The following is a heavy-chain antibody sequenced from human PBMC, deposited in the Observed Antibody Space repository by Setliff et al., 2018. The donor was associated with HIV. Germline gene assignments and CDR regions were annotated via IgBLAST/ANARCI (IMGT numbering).Heavy chain of an antibody. CDR3: NIYYYYYMDV. CDR1: GGSFSGYY. CDR2: INDSGST. J-gene: IGHJ6*03. Sequence: SETLSLTCAVYGGSFSGYYWSWIRQPPGKGLEWIGEINDSGSTNYNPSLKSRVTISVDTSKNQLALKLSSVTAADTAVYYCNIYYYYYMDVWGKGTTVTVSS. V-gene: IGHV4-34*01.